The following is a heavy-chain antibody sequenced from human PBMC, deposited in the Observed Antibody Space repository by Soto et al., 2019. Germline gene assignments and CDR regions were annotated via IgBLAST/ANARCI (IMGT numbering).Heavy chain of an antibody. CDR1: GFTFSDYY. J-gene: IGHJ6*02. V-gene: IGHV3-11*06. CDR2: ISSSSSYT. Sequence: QVQLVESGGGLVKPGGSLRLSCAASGFTFSDYYMSWIRQAPGKGLEWVSYISSSSSYTNYADSVKGRFTISRDNAKNSLYLQMNSLRAEDKAVYYCAREFRAGYSYGYTNRQVYYYGLDVWGQGTTVTVSS. D-gene: IGHD5-18*01. CDR3: AREFRAGYSYGYTNRQVYYYGLDV.